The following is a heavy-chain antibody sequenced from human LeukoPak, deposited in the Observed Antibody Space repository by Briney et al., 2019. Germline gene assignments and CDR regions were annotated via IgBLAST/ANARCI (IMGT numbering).Heavy chain of an antibody. CDR2: IYYSGST. CDR3: ARTDTEADAFDI. V-gene: IGHV4-59*01. D-gene: IGHD4-17*01. CDR1: GGSIRSCY. J-gene: IGHJ3*02. Sequence: SETLSLTCSVSGGSIRSCYWSWIRQHPGKGLEWIGYIYYSGSTNYNSSLKSRVTISVDTSKNQFSLKLSSMTAADTAVYYCARTDTEADAFDIWGQGTMVTASS.